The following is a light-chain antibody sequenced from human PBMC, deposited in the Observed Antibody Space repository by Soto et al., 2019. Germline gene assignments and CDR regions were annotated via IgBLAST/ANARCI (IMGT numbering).Light chain of an antibody. J-gene: IGKJ4*01. CDR1: QSISSW. CDR2: KAF. Sequence: DLKMTQSPSPLSASVADRVTITFRASQSISSWLAWYQQKPVKAPMLLIYKAFSLESGVPSRFSGSGAGTEFNLTTSSLQPDDFATYDCQHYNSYFGRRTKVEI. CDR3: QHYNSY. V-gene: IGKV1-5*03.